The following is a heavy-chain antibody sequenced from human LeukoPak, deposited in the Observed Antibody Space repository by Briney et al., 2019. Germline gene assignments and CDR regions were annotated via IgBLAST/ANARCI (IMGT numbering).Heavy chain of an antibody. Sequence: PGGSLRLSCAASGFTFSSYSMNWVRQAPGKGLEWVSSISSSSSYIYYADSVKGRFTISRDNAKNSLYLQMNSLRAEDTAVYYCARTTVVNYYYGMDVWGQGTTVTVPS. V-gene: IGHV3-21*01. CDR3: ARTTVVNYYYGMDV. D-gene: IGHD4-23*01. J-gene: IGHJ6*02. CDR1: GFTFSSYS. CDR2: ISSSSSYI.